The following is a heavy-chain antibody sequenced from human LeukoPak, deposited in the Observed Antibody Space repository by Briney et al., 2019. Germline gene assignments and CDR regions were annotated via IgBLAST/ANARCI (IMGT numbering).Heavy chain of an antibody. V-gene: IGHV3-30*02. D-gene: IGHD3-16*01. CDR2: IRYNGSKK. J-gene: IGHJ1*01. CDR3: AKDDDWGRYKH. CDR1: GLTFSNYG. Sequence: GGSLRLSCAASGLTFSNYGMHWVRQAPGKGLEWVAFIRYNGSKKQYAESVKGRFTISRDNSKNTQSLQMNSLRAEDTAVYYCAKDDDWGRYKHWGQGTLVTVSS.